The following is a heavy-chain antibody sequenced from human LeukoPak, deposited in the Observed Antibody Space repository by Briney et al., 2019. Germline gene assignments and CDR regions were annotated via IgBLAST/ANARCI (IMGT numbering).Heavy chain of an antibody. J-gene: IGHJ4*02. CDR2: INHSGST. Sequence: SETLSLTCAVYGGSFCGYYWSWVRQPPGEGRGWVWGINHSGSTNYNPSLKSRVTISVDTSKNQFSLKLSSVTAADTAVYYCAREKTGARYLSVAVDIDYWGQGTLVTVSS. D-gene: IGHD6-19*01. CDR1: GGSFCGYY. CDR3: AREKTGARYLSVAVDIDY. V-gene: IGHV4-34*01.